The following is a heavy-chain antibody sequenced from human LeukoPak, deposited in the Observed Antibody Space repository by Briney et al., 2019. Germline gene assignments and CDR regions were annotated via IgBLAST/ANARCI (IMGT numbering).Heavy chain of an antibody. V-gene: IGHV1-46*01. D-gene: IGHD3-10*01. CDR2: INPSGGST. CDR3: ARESSFSASSD. J-gene: IGHJ4*02. CDR1: GYTFTSYY. Sequence: GASVKVSCKASGYTFTSYYMHWVRQAPGQGLEWMGIINPSGGSTSYAQKFQGRVTMTRDMSTSTVYMELSSLRSEDTPVYYCARESSFSASSDWGQGTLVTVSS.